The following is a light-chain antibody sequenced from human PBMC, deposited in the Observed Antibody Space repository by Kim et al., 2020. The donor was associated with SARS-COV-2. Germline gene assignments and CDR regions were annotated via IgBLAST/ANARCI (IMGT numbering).Light chain of an antibody. V-gene: IGKV3-20*01. CDR3: QQYGGSPWT. J-gene: IGKJ1*01. Sequence: SPGERAPLSCRASHGVSGSYLAWYQQKPGQAPRLLIYAASTRAAGIPDRFSGSGSETDFTLTISRLDPEDFAMYYCQQYGGSPWTFGQGTKVDIK. CDR1: HGVSGSY. CDR2: AAS.